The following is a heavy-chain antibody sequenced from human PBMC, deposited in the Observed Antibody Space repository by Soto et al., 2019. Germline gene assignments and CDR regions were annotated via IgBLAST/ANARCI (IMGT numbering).Heavy chain of an antibody. CDR1: GFTFSSYA. CDR3: ARDKGRDFWSGYNAIDY. V-gene: IGHV3-30-3*01. Sequence: QVQLVESGGGVVQPGRSLRLSCAASGFTFSSYAMHWVRQAPGKGLEWVAVISYDGSNKYYADSVKGRFTISRDNSKNTLYLQMNSLRAEDTAVYYCARDKGRDFWSGYNAIDYWGQGTLVTVSS. J-gene: IGHJ4*02. D-gene: IGHD3-3*01. CDR2: ISYDGSNK.